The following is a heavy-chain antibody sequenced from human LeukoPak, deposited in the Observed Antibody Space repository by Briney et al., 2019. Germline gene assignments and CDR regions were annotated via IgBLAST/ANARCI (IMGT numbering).Heavy chain of an antibody. Sequence: GGSLRLSCTASGFAFDDFAMSWVRQAPGKGLEGVAFIRSKSYSGTTEHAASVKGRFTISRDDSKSIAYLQMNSLNTDDTAVYYCTRVIRLSGGRYYFDYWGQGTLVTVSS. D-gene: IGHD3-9*01. CDR1: GFAFDDFA. CDR2: IRSKSYSGTT. V-gene: IGHV3-49*04. J-gene: IGHJ4*02. CDR3: TRVIRLSGGRYYFDY.